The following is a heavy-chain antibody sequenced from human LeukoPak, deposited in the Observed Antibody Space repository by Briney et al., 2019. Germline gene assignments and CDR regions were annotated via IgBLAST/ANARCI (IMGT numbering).Heavy chain of an antibody. CDR3: ASSVKETGYISGTRP. V-gene: IGHV5-10-1*01. CDR2: IDPSDSYT. CDR1: GYSFARYW. D-gene: IGHD6-19*01. J-gene: IGHJ1*01. Sequence: GESLKISWKVSGYSFARYWINWLRQMPGKGLEWMGMIDPSDSYTNYSPSFQGHVTISADKSINTAYVQWSGLKASDTAIYYCASSVKETGYISGTRPWGQGTLVTVSS.